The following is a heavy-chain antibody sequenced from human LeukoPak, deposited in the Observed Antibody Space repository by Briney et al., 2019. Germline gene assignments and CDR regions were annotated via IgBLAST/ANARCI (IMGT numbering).Heavy chain of an antibody. V-gene: IGHV3-23*01. J-gene: IGHJ4*02. Sequence: GXTXXXYAMSWVRQAPGKGLEWVSAISGSGGSTYYADSVKGRFTISRDNSKNTLYLQMNSLRAEDTAVYYCAKYPYSSGWDHFDYWGQGTLVTVSS. CDR1: GXTXXXYA. CDR3: AKYPYSSGWDHFDY. D-gene: IGHD6-19*01. CDR2: ISGSGGST.